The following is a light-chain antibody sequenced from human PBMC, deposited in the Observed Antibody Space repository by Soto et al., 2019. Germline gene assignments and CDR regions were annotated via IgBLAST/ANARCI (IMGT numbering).Light chain of an antibody. CDR3: LQALQSLT. CDR1: KNLLQSNGYNY. V-gene: IGKV2-28*01. Sequence: IVMTTPPPSLPVIPGDHTVISCCSTKNLLQSNGYNYLDWYVQQPGQPPQLLIYLGSNRASGVPDRFSGSGSGTDFTLNINRVEAEDVGTYYRLQALQSLTFGQGTRLEIK. CDR2: LGS. J-gene: IGKJ5*01.